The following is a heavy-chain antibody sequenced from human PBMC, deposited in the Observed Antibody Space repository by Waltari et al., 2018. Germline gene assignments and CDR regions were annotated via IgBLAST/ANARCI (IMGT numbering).Heavy chain of an antibody. CDR2: INTNTENP. V-gene: IGHV7-4-1*02. CDR3: ARELLGGGAFDS. J-gene: IGHJ4*02. D-gene: IGHD3-16*01. Sequence: QAPGQGLEFMGWINTNTENPFYAQGFTGRFVFSLDTSASTAYMEINSLKAEDTAVYYCARELLGGGAFDSWGQGTLVTVSS.